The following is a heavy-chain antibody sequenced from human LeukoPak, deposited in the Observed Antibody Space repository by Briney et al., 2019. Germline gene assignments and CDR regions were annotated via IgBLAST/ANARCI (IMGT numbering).Heavy chain of an antibody. CDR2: IYYTGTT. CDR3: ARVDASRSGWYHVDY. D-gene: IGHD6-19*01. J-gene: IGHJ4*02. Sequence: SETLSLTCTVSGASISSNYYWSWIRQHPGKGLEWIGNIYYTGTTYYNPSLQSRLTMSVDTSKNQFSLRLSSVTAADTAVYYCARVDASRSGWYHVDYWGQGTLVTVSS. CDR1: GASISSNYY. V-gene: IGHV4-31*03.